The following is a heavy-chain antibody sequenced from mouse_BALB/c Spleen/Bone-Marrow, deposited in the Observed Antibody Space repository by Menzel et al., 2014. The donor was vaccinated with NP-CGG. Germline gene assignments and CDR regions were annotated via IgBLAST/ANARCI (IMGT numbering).Heavy chain of an antibody. CDR1: GYSITSGYG. Sequence: EVKLQESGPDLVKPSQSLSLTCTVTGYSITSGYGWHWIRQFPGNKLEWMGYIHYSGYTDYNPSLKSRISITRDTSKNQFFLQLNAVTTEDTATYYCVRGTPVVADFDYWGQGTTLTVSS. J-gene: IGHJ2*01. CDR3: VRGTPVVADFDY. CDR2: IHYSGYT. V-gene: IGHV3-1*02. D-gene: IGHD1-1*01.